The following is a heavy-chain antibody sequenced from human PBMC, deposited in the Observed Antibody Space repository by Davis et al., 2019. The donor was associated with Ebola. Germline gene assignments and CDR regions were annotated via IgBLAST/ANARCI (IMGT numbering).Heavy chain of an antibody. CDR2: TYYTSKWFH. V-gene: IGHV6-1*01. Sequence: HSQTPSLTCAISVDSVSGSSTGAWNWIRQSPSRDLEWLGRTYYTSKWFHEYALSVKSRITVNPDTSKNQFSLQLDSVTPEDTAVYYCARRWLRSGLDYWGQGTLVTVSS. D-gene: IGHD5-12*01. CDR1: VDSVSGSSTGA. J-gene: IGHJ4*02. CDR3: ARRWLRSGLDY.